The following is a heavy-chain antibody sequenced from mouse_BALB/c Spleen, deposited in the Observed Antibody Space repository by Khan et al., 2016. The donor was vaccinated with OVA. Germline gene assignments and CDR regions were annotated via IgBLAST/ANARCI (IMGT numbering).Heavy chain of an antibody. J-gene: IGHJ2*01. Sequence: QVQLKQSGAELAKPGASVKMSCKASGYTFTTAWMHWVKQRPGQGLEWIGYINPTSGYTDYDEEFKERVTLSVDISVSTAYLQLTSLTTEDSAVYYCTRDRIDYWGQGTTLTVSS. CDR1: GYTFTTAW. CDR3: TRDRIDY. CDR2: INPTSGYT. V-gene: IGHV1-7*01.